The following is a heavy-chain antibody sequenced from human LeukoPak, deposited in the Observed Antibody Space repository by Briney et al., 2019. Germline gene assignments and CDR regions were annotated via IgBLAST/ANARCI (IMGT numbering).Heavy chain of an antibody. V-gene: IGHV3-30*18. CDR1: GFTFSSYG. CDR2: ISYDGSNK. Sequence: GGSLRLSCAASGFTFSSYGMHWVRQAPGKGLGWVAVISYDGSNKYYADSVKGRFTISRDNSRNTLYLQMNSLRAEDTAVYYCAKVGVYYYDSSGYVLDYWGQGTLVTVSS. D-gene: IGHD3-22*01. J-gene: IGHJ4*02. CDR3: AKVGVYYYDSSGYVLDY.